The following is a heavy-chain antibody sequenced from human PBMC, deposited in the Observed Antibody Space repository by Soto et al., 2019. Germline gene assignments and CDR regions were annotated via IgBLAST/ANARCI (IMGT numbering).Heavy chain of an antibody. CDR2: IFSNDEK. J-gene: IGHJ5*02. Sequence: QVTVKESGPVLVKPTETLTLTCTVSGFSLSNAGLGVSWIRQPPGKALEWLAHIFSNDEKSYSTSLKSRLTISKDTSKSQVVLNMTNLEPVDTATYYCASTYSTSWYWFDPWGQGTLVTVSS. CDR1: GFSLSNAGLG. D-gene: IGHD6-13*01. CDR3: ASTYSTSWYWFDP. V-gene: IGHV2-26*04.